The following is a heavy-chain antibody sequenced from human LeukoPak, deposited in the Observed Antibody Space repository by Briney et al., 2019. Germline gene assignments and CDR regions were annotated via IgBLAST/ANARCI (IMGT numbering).Heavy chain of an antibody. Sequence: SETLSLTCAVYGGSFSGYYWSWIRQPPGKGLEWIGEINHSGSTNYNPSLKSRVTISVDTSKNQFSLKLSSVTAADTAVYYCARFARVGYCSGGSCYSRYYYYYMDVWGKGTTVTVSS. CDR2: INHSGST. J-gene: IGHJ6*03. CDR3: ARFARVGYCSGGSCYSRYYYYYMDV. CDR1: GGSFSGYY. V-gene: IGHV4-34*01. D-gene: IGHD2-15*01.